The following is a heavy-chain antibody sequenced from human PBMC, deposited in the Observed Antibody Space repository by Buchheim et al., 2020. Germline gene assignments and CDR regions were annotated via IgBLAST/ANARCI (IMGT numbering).Heavy chain of an antibody. J-gene: IGHJ5*02. CDR1: GGSINTTSNY. V-gene: IGHV4-39*01. CDR2: IFSNGRT. CDR3: ARRALRDTWFDP. Sequence: QLQLRESGPGLVKPSETLSLICNVSGGSINTTSNYWSWIRQPPGKEMEWIGNIFSNGRTNYHPSHKSRVSISVDTSKNQFSLKVRSVTAADTAVYFCARRALRDTWFDPWGQGTL.